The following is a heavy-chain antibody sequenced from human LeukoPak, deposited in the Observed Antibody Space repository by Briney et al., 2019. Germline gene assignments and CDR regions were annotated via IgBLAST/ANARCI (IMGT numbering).Heavy chain of an antibody. CDR1: GFTFSSYG. V-gene: IGHV3-30*02. CDR3: AKDLTIFGVVTPYYFDY. Sequence: GGSLRLSCAASGFTFSSYGMHWVRQAPGKGLEWVAFIRYDGSNKYYADSVKGRFTISRDNSKNTLYLQMNSLRAEDTAVYYCAKDLTIFGVVTPYYFDYWGQGTLVTVSS. J-gene: IGHJ4*02. D-gene: IGHD3-3*01. CDR2: IRYDGSNK.